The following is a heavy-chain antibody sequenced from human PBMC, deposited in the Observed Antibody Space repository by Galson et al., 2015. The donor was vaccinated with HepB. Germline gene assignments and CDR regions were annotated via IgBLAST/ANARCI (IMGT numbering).Heavy chain of an antibody. Sequence: ETLSLTCAVYGGSFSGYYWSWIRQPPGKGLEWIGEINHSGSTNYNPSLKSRVTISVDTSKNQFSLKLSSVTAADTAVYYCATGGYYYDSSGHADFDYWGQGTLVTVSS. D-gene: IGHD3-22*01. CDR3: ATGGYYYDSSGHADFDY. J-gene: IGHJ4*02. CDR2: INHSGST. CDR1: GGSFSGYY. V-gene: IGHV4-34*01.